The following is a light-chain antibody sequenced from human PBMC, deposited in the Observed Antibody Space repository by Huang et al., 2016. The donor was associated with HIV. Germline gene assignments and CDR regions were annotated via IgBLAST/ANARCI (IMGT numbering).Light chain of an antibody. CDR3: QQYGNSLT. J-gene: IGKJ4*01. CDR1: QSVSSSY. Sequence: EIVLTQSPGTLSLSPGERATLSCRASQSVSSSYVAWYQQKPGQAPRLLIYGASSRATGIPDRVSGSGSGTDFTLNISRLEPEDFAVYYCQQYGNSLTFGGGTKVEIK. V-gene: IGKV3-20*01. CDR2: GAS.